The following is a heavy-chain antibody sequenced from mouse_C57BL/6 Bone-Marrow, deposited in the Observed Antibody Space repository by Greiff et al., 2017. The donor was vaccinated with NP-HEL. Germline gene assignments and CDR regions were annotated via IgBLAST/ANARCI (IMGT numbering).Heavy chain of an antibody. V-gene: IGHV5-4*03. D-gene: IGHD2-3*01. CDR3: ARSDDGYYGYFDV. J-gene: IGHJ1*03. CDR1: GFTFSSYA. Sequence: EVKLVESGGGLVKPGGSLKLSCAASGFTFSSYAMSWVRQTPEKRLEWVATISDGGSYTYYPDNVKGRFTISRDNAKNNLYLQMSHLKSEDTAMYYCARSDDGYYGYFDVWGTGTTVTVSS. CDR2: ISDGGSYT.